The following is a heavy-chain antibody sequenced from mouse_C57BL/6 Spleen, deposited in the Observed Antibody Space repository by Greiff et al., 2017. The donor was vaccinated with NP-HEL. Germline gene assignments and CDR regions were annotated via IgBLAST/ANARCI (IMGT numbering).Heavy chain of an antibody. CDR2: IDPSDSYT. CDR1: GYTFTSYW. V-gene: IGHV1-59*01. D-gene: IGHD2-14*01. CDR3: ARGVPDWYFDV. J-gene: IGHJ1*03. Sequence: QVQLQQPGAELVRPGPSVKLSCKASGYTFTSYWMHWVKQRPGQGLEWIGVIDPSDSYTNYNQKFKGKATLTVDTSSSTAYMQLSSLTSEDSAVYYCARGVPDWYFDVWGTGTTVTVSS.